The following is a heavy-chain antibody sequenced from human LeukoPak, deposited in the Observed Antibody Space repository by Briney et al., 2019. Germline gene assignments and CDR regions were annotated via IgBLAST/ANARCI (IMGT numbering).Heavy chain of an antibody. CDR1: GHTFPGYY. D-gene: IGHD6-6*01. CDR2: INPNSGGT. CDR3: AREHSSSSGKVFDY. V-gene: IGHV1-2*02. J-gene: IGHJ4*02. Sequence: GASVEVSCKASGHTFPGYYMHWVRQAPGQGLEWMGWINPNSGGTNYAQKFQGRVTMTRDTSISTAYMELSRLRSDDTAVYYCAREHSSSSGKVFDYWGQGTLVTVSS.